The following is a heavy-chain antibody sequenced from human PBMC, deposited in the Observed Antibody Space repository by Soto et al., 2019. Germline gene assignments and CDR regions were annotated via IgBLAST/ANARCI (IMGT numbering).Heavy chain of an antibody. CDR1: GGSISSYY. CDR2: IYYSGST. D-gene: IGHD6-13*01. Sequence: PSETLSLTCTVSGGSISSYYWSWIRQPPGKGLEWIGYIYYSGSTNYNPSPQGRVTISVDTSKNQISLKLSSVTAADTAVFFWAPTPFGSSSWTFEYWGQGTLVTDS. CDR3: APTPFGSSSWTFEY. V-gene: IGHV4-59*01. J-gene: IGHJ4*02.